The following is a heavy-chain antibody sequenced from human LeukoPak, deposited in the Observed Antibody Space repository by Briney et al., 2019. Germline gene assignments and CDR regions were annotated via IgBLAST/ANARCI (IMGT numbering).Heavy chain of an antibody. CDR2: IYYSGST. J-gene: IGHJ4*02. V-gene: IGHV4-39*07. CDR1: GGSISSSSYY. D-gene: IGHD2-15*01. Sequence: SETLSLTCTVSGGSISSSSYYWGWIRQPPGKGLEWIGSIYYSGSTYYNPSLKSRVTISVDTSKNQFSLKLSSVTAADTAVYYCARGIVVVVAATEFDYWGQGTLVTVSS. CDR3: ARGIVVVVAATEFDY.